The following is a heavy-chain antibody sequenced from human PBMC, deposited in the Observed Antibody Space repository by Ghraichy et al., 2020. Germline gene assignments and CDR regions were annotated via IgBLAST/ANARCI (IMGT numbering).Heavy chain of an antibody. CDR2: VYYSGNS. J-gene: IGHJ6*02. CDR3: ARGYV. Sequence: SETLSLTCTVSGDTSKPNTYYWGWVRQTPERGLEWIGAVYYSGNSYYNPSLQSRVTISLDLSKSQFFLRLDSVTAADTALYYCARGYVWGQGTAVIVSS. V-gene: IGHV4-39*07. CDR1: GDTSKPNTYY.